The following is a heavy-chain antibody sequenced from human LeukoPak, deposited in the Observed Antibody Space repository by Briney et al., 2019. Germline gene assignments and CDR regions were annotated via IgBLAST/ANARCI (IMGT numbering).Heavy chain of an antibody. CDR2: TRSKVYGGTT. V-gene: IGHV3-49*04. Sequence: GGSLRLSCTASGFTFGDYAMSWVRQAPGKGLEWVGLTRSKVYGGTTEYAASVTGRFGISRGDSKGIAYLQMNNLTTEDTAVYYCTRGGVVGATRGPSVYWGQGILVTVSS. D-gene: IGHD1-26*01. CDR3: TRGGVVGATRGPSVY. CDR1: GFTFGDYA. J-gene: IGHJ4*02.